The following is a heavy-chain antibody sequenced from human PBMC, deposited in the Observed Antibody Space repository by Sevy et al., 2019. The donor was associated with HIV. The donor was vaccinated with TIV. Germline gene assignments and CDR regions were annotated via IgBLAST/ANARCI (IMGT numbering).Heavy chain of an antibody. CDR2: INQDGSEI. CDR1: GISISSHW. V-gene: IGHV3-7*01. Sequence: GGSLSLSCVGAGISISSHWMNWVRQSPGKGLEWVANINQDGSEIYYVGSVKGRFTISRDNARNSGYLQIHSLSVEDSGVYYCARAMGVWGQGTTVTVSS. J-gene: IGHJ6*02. CDR3: ARAMGV.